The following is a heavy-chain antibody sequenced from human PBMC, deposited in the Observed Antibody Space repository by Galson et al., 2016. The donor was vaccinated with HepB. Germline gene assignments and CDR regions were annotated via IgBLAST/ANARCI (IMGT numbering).Heavy chain of an antibody. CDR1: GGSMSSGGYY. CDR3: AREKPARGVDV. CDR2: KYYSGSA. V-gene: IGHV4-31*03. Sequence: TLSLTCMVSGGSMSSGGYYWGWIRQHPGKGLEWIGYKYYSGSAYYNPSLRSRVTISVDTSKNQFSLKLSSVTAADTAVYYCAREKPARGVDVWGQGTTVTVSS. J-gene: IGHJ6*02. D-gene: IGHD2-2*01.